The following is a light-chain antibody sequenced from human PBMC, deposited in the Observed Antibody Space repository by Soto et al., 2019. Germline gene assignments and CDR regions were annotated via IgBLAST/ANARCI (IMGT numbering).Light chain of an antibody. J-gene: IGLJ1*01. CDR3: SSYTTSSTLGYV. CDR2: DVS. V-gene: IGLV2-14*03. Sequence: QSALTQPASVSGSPGQSITISCTGTSSDVGGYNYVSWYQQHPGKAPQLMIYDVSNRPSGVSTRFAGSKSGNTASLTISGLQAEDEADYYCSSYTTSSTLGYVVRTGTKVTVL. CDR1: SSDVGGYNY.